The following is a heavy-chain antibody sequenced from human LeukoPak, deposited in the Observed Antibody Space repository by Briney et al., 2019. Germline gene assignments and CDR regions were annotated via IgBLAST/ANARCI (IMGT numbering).Heavy chain of an antibody. CDR1: GDSISHYY. V-gene: IGHV4-59*01. Sequence: PSETLSLTCTVSGDSISHYYWSWIRQPPGKGLEWIGYIYYSGSTNYNPSLKSRVIISVDTSKNQFSLKLSSLTAADTAVYYCARGSSAPRWFPFDYWGQGTLVTVSS. CDR3: ARGSSAPRWFPFDY. D-gene: IGHD4-23*01. J-gene: IGHJ4*02. CDR2: IYYSGST.